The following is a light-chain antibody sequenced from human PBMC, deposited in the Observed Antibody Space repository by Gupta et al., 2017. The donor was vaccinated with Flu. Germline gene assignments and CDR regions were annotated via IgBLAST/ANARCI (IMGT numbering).Light chain of an antibody. CDR1: SGHSRYI. J-gene: IGLJ3*02. V-gene: IGLV4-60*03. CDR2: EDQSGGY. CDR3: ETSDRNTRV. Sequence: QPVLTQSSSASASLGSSVNLTCTLSSGHSRYITSWQQQQPGKAPRYLMREDQSGGYNKGSAVPDRVYGVSSADVPSPHIANMQSEEDAEDYYETSDRNTRVFGGGTKMTGL.